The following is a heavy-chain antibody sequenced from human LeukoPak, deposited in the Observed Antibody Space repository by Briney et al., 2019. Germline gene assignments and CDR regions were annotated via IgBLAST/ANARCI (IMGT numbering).Heavy chain of an antibody. CDR1: GGTFSSYA. CDR2: IIPIFGTA. Sequence: SVKVSCKASGGTFSSYAISWVRQAPGQGLEWMGGIIPIFGTANYAQKFQGRVTITAGKSTSTAYMELSSLRSEDTAVYYCARSNAGYGDYYFDYWGQGTLVTVSS. J-gene: IGHJ4*02. D-gene: IGHD4-17*01. V-gene: IGHV1-69*06. CDR3: ARSNAGYGDYYFDY.